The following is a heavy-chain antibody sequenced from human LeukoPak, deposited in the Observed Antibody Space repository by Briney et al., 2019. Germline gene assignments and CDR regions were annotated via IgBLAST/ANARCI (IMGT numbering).Heavy chain of an antibody. J-gene: IGHJ4*02. CDR1: GYTFTGYY. V-gene: IGHV1-2*02. CDR2: INPNSGGT. D-gene: IGHD4-17*01. CDR3: ARDMDAYGDYELRLGY. Sequence: ASVKVSCKASGYTFTGYYMHWVRQAPGQGLEWMGWINPNSGGTNYAQKFQGRVTMTRDTSISTAYMELSRLRSDDTAVYYCARDMDAYGDYELRLGYWGQGTLVTVSS.